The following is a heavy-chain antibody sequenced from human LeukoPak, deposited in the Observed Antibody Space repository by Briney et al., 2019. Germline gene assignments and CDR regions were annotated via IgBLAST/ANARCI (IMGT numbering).Heavy chain of an antibody. CDR1: GGSISSYY. Sequence: SETLSLTCTVSGGSISSYYWSWIRQPPGKGLEWIGHIYYSGSTNYNPSLKSRVTISVDTSKNQFSLKLSSVTAADTAVYYCARARYSGSYNYWGQGTLVTVSS. CDR3: ARARYSGSYNY. J-gene: IGHJ4*02. CDR2: IYYSGST. V-gene: IGHV4-59*08. D-gene: IGHD1-26*01.